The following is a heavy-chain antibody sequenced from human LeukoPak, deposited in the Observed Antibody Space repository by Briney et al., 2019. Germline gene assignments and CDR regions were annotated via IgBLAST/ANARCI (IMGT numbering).Heavy chain of an antibody. V-gene: IGHV3-21*01. J-gene: IGHJ4*01. CDR1: GFTFSSYS. Sequence: GGSLRLSCAASGFTFSSYSMNWVRQAPGKELEWVSSISSSSSYIYYADSVKGRFTISRDNAKNSLYLQMNSLRAEDTAVYYCGRVEAAAGTDFFGFWGQGTPVHGS. D-gene: IGHD6-13*01. CDR2: ISSSSSYI. CDR3: GRVEAAAGTDFFGF.